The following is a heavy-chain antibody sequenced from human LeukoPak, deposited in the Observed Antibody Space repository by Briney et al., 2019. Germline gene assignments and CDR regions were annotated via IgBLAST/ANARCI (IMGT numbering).Heavy chain of an antibody. CDR2: ISYDGSNK. CDR1: GFTFSSYA. J-gene: IGHJ4*02. V-gene: IGHV3-30*04. Sequence: GRSLRLSCAASGFTFSSYAMHWVRQAPGKGLEWVAVISYDGSNKYYADSVRGRFTISRDNSKNTLYLQMNSLRAEDTAVYYCARDAGTPQDFDYWGQGTLVTVSS. D-gene: IGHD1-1*01. CDR3: ARDAGTPQDFDY.